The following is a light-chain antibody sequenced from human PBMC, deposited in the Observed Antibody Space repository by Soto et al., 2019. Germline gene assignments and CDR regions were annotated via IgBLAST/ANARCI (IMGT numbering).Light chain of an antibody. CDR3: QQYGGMPIT. Sequence: VLTQSPATLSLSPGERATLSCSASQSVTSGYLAWYQQIPGQPPRLLMYAATTLATGIPARFWGGGSGRDFTLTIDRLEPEYFAFYYCQQYGGMPITFGGGTKVEI. J-gene: IGKJ4*01. V-gene: IGKV3-20*01. CDR1: QSVTSGY. CDR2: AAT.